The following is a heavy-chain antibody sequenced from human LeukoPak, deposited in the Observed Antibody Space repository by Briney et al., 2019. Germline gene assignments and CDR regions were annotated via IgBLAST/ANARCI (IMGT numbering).Heavy chain of an antibody. CDR3: AKDSTASGSYYGMDI. J-gene: IGHJ6*02. V-gene: IGHV3-23*01. D-gene: IGHD3-3*01. CDR1: GFTFSSYW. CDR2: ISGSGGST. Sequence: GGSLRLSCAASGFTFSSYWMSWVRQAPGKGLEWVSSISGSGGSTYYTDSVKGRFTISRDNSKNTLFLQMNSLRAEDTAVYSCAKDSTASGSYYGMDIWGQGTTVTVSS.